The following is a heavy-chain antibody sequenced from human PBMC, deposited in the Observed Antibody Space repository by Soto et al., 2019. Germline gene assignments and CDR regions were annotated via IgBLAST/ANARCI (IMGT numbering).Heavy chain of an antibody. CDR1: GFSFSDYA. CDR3: AKRSPYSSGWYSPIFDY. D-gene: IGHD6-13*01. J-gene: IGHJ4*02. Sequence: GGSLRLSCAASGFSFSDYAMSWVRQAPGKGLEWVSVISESGGSTHYADSVRGRFTVSRDNSKNSLSLRMNSLRDEDTAVYFCAKRSPYSSGWYSPIFDYWGQGARVTVSS. CDR2: ISESGGST. V-gene: IGHV3-23*01.